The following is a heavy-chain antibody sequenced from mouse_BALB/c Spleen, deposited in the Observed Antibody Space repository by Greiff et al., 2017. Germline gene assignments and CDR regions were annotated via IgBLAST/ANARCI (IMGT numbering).Heavy chain of an antibody. CDR2: IDPANGNT. V-gene: IGHV14-3*02. CDR3: TRGDGNPRYFDY. CDR1: GFNIKDTY. Sequence: EVQLQESGAELVKPGASVKLSCTASGFNIKDTYMHWVKQRPEQGLEWIGRIDPANGNTKYDPKFQGKATITADTSSNTAYLQLSSLTSEDTTVYYCTRGDGNPRYFDYWGQGTTLTVSS. J-gene: IGHJ2*01. D-gene: IGHD2-1*01.